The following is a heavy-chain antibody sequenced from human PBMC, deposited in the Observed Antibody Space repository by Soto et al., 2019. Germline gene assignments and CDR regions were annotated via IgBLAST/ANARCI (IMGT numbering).Heavy chain of an antibody. CDR2: INPNSGDT. V-gene: IGHV1-2*02. D-gene: IGHD3-22*01. Sequence: QVQLVQSGAEVKEPGASVKVSCKASGHTFTGYFMHWVRQAPGQGLEWMGWINPNSGDTNYAQKFQGRVTMTRDMSINTAYMELRRLTSDDTAVYYCARVRTYYDSSGSLDYWGQGSLVTVSS. J-gene: IGHJ4*02. CDR1: GHTFTGYF. CDR3: ARVRTYYDSSGSLDY.